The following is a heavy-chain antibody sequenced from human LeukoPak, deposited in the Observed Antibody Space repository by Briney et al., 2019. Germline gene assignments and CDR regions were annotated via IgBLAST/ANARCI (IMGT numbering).Heavy chain of an antibody. V-gene: IGHV4-59*01. Sequence: PSETLSLTCTVSGGSISSYYWSWIRQPPGKGLEWIGYIYYSGSTNYNPSLKSRVTISVDTSKNQFSLKLSSVTAADTAVYYCARADDSSGYYYYYYFDYWGQGALITVSS. CDR3: ARADDSSGYYYYYYFDY. D-gene: IGHD3-22*01. CDR2: IYYSGST. J-gene: IGHJ4*02. CDR1: GGSISSYY.